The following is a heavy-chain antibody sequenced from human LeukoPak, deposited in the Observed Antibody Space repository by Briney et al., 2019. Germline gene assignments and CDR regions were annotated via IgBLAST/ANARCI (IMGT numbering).Heavy chain of an antibody. CDR2: IYTSGST. Sequence: SETLSLTCTVSCGSISSYYWSWIRQPAGKGLEWIGRIYTSGSTNYNPSLKSRVTMSVDTSKNQFSLKLSSVTAADTAVYYCARDPQGRGYSGYDLTPPDYWGQGTLVTVSS. CDR3: ARDPQGRGYSGYDLTPPDY. J-gene: IGHJ4*02. V-gene: IGHV4-4*07. D-gene: IGHD5-12*01. CDR1: CGSISSYY.